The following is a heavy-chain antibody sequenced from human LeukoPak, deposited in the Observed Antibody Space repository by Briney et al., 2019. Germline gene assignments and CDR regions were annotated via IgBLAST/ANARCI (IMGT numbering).Heavy chain of an antibody. Sequence: GGSLRLSCAASGFTFSSYGMHWVRQAPGKGLEWVAVIWYDGSNKYYADSVKGRFTISRDNSKNTLYLQMNRLRAEDTAVYYCAREMKTTRYCSSTSCYTPGFSFDYWGQGTLVTVSS. CDR1: GFTFSSYG. J-gene: IGHJ4*02. V-gene: IGHV3-33*01. CDR3: AREMKTTRYCSSTSCYTPGFSFDY. D-gene: IGHD2-2*02. CDR2: IWYDGSNK.